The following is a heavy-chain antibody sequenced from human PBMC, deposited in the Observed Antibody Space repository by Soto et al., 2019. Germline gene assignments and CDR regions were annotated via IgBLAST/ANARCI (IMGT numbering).Heavy chain of an antibody. Sequence: GGSLRLSCAASGFTFSSYAMSWVRQAPGKGLEWVSAISGSGGSTYYADSVKGRFTISRDNSKNTLYLQMNSLRAEDTAVYYCAKGNAVVVVPAATPNPDAFDIWGQGTMVTVSS. CDR3: AKGNAVVVVPAATPNPDAFDI. CDR1: GFTFSSYA. J-gene: IGHJ3*02. CDR2: ISGSGGST. V-gene: IGHV3-23*01. D-gene: IGHD2-2*02.